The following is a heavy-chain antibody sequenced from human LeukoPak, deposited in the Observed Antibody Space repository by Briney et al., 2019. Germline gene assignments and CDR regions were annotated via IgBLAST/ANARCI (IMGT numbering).Heavy chain of an antibody. Sequence: PGGSLRLSCAATGFTLSSYAMSWVRQAPGKGLEWVSDISGSGGSTYYADSVKGWFTISRDNSKNTLYLQMNSLRAEDTAVYYCVPRKEWSCYMDVWGKGTTVTVSS. CDR2: ISGSGGST. D-gene: IGHD3-3*01. J-gene: IGHJ6*03. V-gene: IGHV3-23*01. CDR1: GFTLSSYA. CDR3: VPRKEWSCYMDV.